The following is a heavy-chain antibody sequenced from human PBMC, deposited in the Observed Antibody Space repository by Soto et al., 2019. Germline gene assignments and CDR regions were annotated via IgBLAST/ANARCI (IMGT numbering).Heavy chain of an antibody. CDR3: ARDAMGYCSGGSCSYNWFAP. V-gene: IGHV4-31*03. D-gene: IGHD2-15*01. CDR2: IYYSGST. J-gene: IGHJ5*02. Sequence: QVQLQESGPGLVKPSQTLSLTCTVSGGSISSGGYYWSWIRQHPGKGLEWIGYIYYSGSTYYNPSLNSRVTTSVDTSKNQFSLKLSSVTAADTAVYYCARDAMGYCSGGSCSYNWFAPWVQGTLVTVSS. CDR1: GGSISSGGYY.